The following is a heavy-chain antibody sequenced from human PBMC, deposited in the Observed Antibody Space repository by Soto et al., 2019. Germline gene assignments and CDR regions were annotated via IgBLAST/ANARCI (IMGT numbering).Heavy chain of an antibody. CDR3: ATRITVFGLLIPPFDP. CDR1: GGSVNGHY. D-gene: IGHD3-3*01. Sequence: SETLSLTCAVYGGSVNGHYWNWIRQPPGKGLEWIGEINHTGGTHYNPSLKSRVTMSVDTSKNQFSLRLSSVTAADTAIYYCATRITVFGLLIPPFDPWGQGTQVTVS. CDR2: INHTGGT. J-gene: IGHJ5*02. V-gene: IGHV4-34*01.